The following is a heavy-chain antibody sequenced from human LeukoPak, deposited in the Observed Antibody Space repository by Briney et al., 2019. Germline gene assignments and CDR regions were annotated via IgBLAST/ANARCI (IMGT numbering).Heavy chain of an antibody. J-gene: IGHJ4*02. CDR2: ISGSGGST. CDR3: ANRNWNYANFDY. Sequence: GGSLRLSCAASGNSGFTFSSRWTSWVRQAPGKGLEWVSAISGSGGSTYYADSVKGRFTISRDNSKNTLYLQMNSLRAEDTAVYYCANRNWNYANFDYWGQGTLVTVSS. V-gene: IGHV3-23*01. D-gene: IGHD1-7*01. CDR1: GNSGFTFSSRW.